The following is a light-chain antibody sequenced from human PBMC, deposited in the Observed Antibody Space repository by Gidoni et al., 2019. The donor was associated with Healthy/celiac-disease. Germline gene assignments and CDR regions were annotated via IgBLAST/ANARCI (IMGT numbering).Light chain of an antibody. Sequence: EIVLTQSPGTLSLSPGESATLSCSASQSVSSSYLAWYQQKPCQAPRLLIDGASSRATGIPDRFSGSGSGTDFTLTISRLEAEDFAVYYCQQYGSSPWTFGQGTKVEIK. CDR2: GAS. CDR3: QQYGSSPWT. J-gene: IGKJ1*01. V-gene: IGKV3-20*01. CDR1: QSVSSSY.